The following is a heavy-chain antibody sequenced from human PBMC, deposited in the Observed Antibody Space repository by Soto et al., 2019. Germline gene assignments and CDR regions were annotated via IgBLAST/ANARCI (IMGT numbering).Heavy chain of an antibody. CDR1: GFTFSSYA. V-gene: IGHV3-23*01. CDR2: ISGSGGST. CDR3: AKDAPYYDILTGYTEYFQH. J-gene: IGHJ1*01. Sequence: PGGPLRLSCAASGFTFSSYAMSWVSQAPGKGPEWVSAISGSGGSTYYADSVKGRFTISRDNSKNTLYLQMHSLRAEDTAVYYCAKDAPYYDILTGYTEYFQHWGQGTLVTVSS. D-gene: IGHD3-9*01.